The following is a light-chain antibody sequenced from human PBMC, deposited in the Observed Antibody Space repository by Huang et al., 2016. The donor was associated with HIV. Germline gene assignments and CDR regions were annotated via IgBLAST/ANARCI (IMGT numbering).Light chain of an antibody. CDR3: QQYYTTPRT. J-gene: IGKJ1*01. V-gene: IGKV4-1*01. CDR1: QIVFYSSNSKNY. CDR2: WAS. Sequence: DIVMTQSPDSLAVSLGERATINCKSSQIVFYSSNSKNYLAWYQQKPGQPPKLLIYWASTRESGVPDRLSGSGSGTDFTLTISSLQAEDVAVYYCQQYYTTPRTFGQGTKVEIK.